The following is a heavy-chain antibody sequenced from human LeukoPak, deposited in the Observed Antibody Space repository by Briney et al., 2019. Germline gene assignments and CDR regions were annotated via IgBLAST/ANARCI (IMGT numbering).Heavy chain of an antibody. J-gene: IGHJ4*02. CDR1: GGTFSSYA. V-gene: IGHV1-69*05. CDR3: ARWYDILTGYYRD. Sequence: GASVKVSCKASGGTFSSYAISWVRQAPGQGLEWMGRIISIFGTANYAQKFQGRVTITTDESTSTAYMELSSLRSEDMAVYYCARWYDILTGYYRDWGQGTLVTVSS. D-gene: IGHD3-9*01. CDR2: IISIFGTA.